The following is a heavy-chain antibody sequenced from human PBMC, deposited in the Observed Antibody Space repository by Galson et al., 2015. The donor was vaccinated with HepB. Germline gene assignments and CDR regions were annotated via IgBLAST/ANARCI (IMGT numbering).Heavy chain of an antibody. J-gene: IGHJ4*02. Sequence: SLRLSCAASRFTFSDYYMTWIRQAPGKGLEWVPYISSSGSSIYYADSVKGRFTISRDNAKNSLYLQMNSLRAEDTAVYYCARLPSPISDPLDYWGQGTLVTVSS. V-gene: IGHV3-11*01. CDR3: ARLPSPISDPLDY. CDR2: ISSSGSSI. CDR1: RFTFSDYY. D-gene: IGHD2-21*01.